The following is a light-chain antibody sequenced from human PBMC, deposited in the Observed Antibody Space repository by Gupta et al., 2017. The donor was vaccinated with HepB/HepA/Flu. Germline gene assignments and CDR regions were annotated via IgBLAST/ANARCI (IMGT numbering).Light chain of an antibody. J-gene: IGLJ3*02. CDR3: SSYTSNSTLV. CDR1: SSDVGGYNY. V-gene: IGLV2-14*03. CDR2: DVS. Sequence: QSALTQPASVSGSPGPSITISCTGTSSDVGGYNYVSWYQHYPGKAPKLMIYDVSNRPSGVSYRFSGSKSGNTASLTISGLQAEDESDYYCSSYTSNSTLVFGGGTKLTVL.